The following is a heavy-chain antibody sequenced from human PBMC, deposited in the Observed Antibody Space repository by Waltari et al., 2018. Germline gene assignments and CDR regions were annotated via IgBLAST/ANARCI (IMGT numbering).Heavy chain of an antibody. CDR3: ASTYGENGLDY. D-gene: IGHD3-10*01. CDR2: INHSGST. V-gene: IGHV4-34*01. CDR1: GGSFSGYY. J-gene: IGHJ4*02. Sequence: QVQLQQWGAGLLKPSETLSLTCAVYGGSFSGYYWSWIRQPPGKGLEWIGEINHSGSTNYNPSLKSRVTISVDTSKNQFSLKLSSVTAADTAVYYCASTYGENGLDYWGQGTLVTVSS.